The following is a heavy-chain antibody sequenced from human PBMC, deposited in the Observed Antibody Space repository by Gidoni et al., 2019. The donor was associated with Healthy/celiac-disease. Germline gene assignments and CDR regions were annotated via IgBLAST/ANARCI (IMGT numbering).Heavy chain of an antibody. J-gene: IGHJ4*02. CDR2: ISSSSSYI. CDR1: GFTFRSYS. CDR3: ARAVSSWYYFDY. Sequence: EVQLVESGGGLVKPGGSLRLSCAASGFTFRSYSMNWVRQAPGKGLAWVSSISSSSSYIYYADSVKGRFTISRDNAKNSLYLQMNSLRAEDTAVYYCARAVSSWYYFDYWGQGTLVTVSS. D-gene: IGHD6-13*01. V-gene: IGHV3-21*01.